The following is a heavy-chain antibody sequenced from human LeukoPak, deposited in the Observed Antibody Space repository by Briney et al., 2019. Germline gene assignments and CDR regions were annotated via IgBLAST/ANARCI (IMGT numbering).Heavy chain of an antibody. CDR3: TTTELYYDFWSGYSRYGMDV. V-gene: IGHV3-15*07. D-gene: IGHD3-3*01. CDR2: IKSKTDGGTT. CDR1: GFTFSNAW. J-gene: IGHJ6*02. Sequence: GGSLRLSCAASGFTFSNAWMNWVRQAPGKGLEWVGRIKSKTDGGTTDYAAPVKGRFTISRDDSKNTLYLQMNSLKTKDTAVYYCTTTELYYDFWSGYSRYGMDVRGQGTTVTVSS.